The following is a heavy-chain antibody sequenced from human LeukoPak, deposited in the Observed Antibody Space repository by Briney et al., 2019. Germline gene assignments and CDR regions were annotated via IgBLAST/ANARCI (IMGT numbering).Heavy chain of an antibody. CDR1: GGTFSSYA. CDR3: ATDLGFARGAFDI. D-gene: IGHD3-16*01. V-gene: IGHV1-69*13. Sequence: ASVKVSCKASGGTFSSYAISWVRQAPGQGLEWMGGIIPIFGTANYAQKFQGRVTITADESTSTAYMELSSLRSEDTAVYYCATDLGFARGAFDIWGQGTMVTVSS. CDR2: IIPIFGTA. J-gene: IGHJ3*02.